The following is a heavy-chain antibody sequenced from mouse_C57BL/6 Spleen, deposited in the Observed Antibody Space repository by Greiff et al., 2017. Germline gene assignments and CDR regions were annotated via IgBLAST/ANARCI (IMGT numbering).Heavy chain of an antibody. D-gene: IGHD1-1*01. J-gene: IGHJ2*01. Sequence: QVQLQQPGAELVKPGASVKVSCKASGYTFTSYWMHWVKQRPGQGLEWLGRIHPSDSDTNYNQKFKGKATLTVEKSSSPAYMHLSSMTSEDSAVYDCAIGDTTVVAMGMGYYFDYWGQGTTLTVSS. V-gene: IGHV1-74*01. CDR2: IHPSDSDT. CDR1: GYTFTSYW. CDR3: AIGDTTVVAMGMGYYFDY.